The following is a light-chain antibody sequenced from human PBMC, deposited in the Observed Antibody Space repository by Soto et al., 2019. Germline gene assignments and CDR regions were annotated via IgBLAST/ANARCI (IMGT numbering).Light chain of an antibody. CDR3: QQYASSPLT. CDR1: QSVGRNY. V-gene: IGKV3-20*01. J-gene: IGKJ4*01. CDR2: DAS. Sequence: EIVLTQSPGTLSVSPGERATLSCRASQSVGRNYLAWYQQKPGQAPELLIYDASSRATGIPDRFSGSVSGTDFTLTISILEPEVVAVYYCQQYASSPLTFGGGTKVE.